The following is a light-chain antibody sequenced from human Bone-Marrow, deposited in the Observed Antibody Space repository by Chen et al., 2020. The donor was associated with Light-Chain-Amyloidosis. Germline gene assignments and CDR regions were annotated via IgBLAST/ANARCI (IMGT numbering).Light chain of an antibody. CDR3: SSYTITTTLV. Sequence: QSALTQPASVSGSPGQSITISCTGTSSDVGGDNHVSCYQQHPDKAPKLMIYEVTNRPSWVPDRFSGSKSDNTASLTISGLQTEDEADYFCSSYTITTTLVFGSGTRVTVL. CDR1: SSDVGGDNH. V-gene: IGLV2-14*01. J-gene: IGLJ1*01. CDR2: EVT.